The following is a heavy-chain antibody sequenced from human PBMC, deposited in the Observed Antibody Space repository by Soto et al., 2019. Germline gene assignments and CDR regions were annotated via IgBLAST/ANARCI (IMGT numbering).Heavy chain of an antibody. CDR1: GFIFSSHA. J-gene: IGHJ3*01. CDR2: VSGSGGFT. Sequence: VQLLESGGGLVQPGGSLRLSCAASGFIFSSHAMSWVRQAPGKGLEWVSAVSGSGGFTNSADSVKGRFTISRDNSESMVYLQMNSLRVEDTAIYYCANHIPGYGGYYVAFEFWGQGTMVTVSS. CDR3: ANHIPGYGGYYVAFEF. V-gene: IGHV3-23*01. D-gene: IGHD4-17*01.